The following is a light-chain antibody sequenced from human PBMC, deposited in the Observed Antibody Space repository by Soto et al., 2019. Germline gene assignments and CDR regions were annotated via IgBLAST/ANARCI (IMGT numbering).Light chain of an antibody. J-gene: IGLJ1*01. CDR2: EVS. Sequence: QSVLTQPASVSGSPGQSITVSCTGTSSDIGTYNYVSWYQLHPGKAPKLMIYEVSNRPSGVSNRFSGSKSGNTASLTISGLQAEDEAVYYCSSYTVSRTLVFGTGTKLTVL. CDR3: SSYTVSRTLV. CDR1: SSDIGTYNY. V-gene: IGLV2-14*01.